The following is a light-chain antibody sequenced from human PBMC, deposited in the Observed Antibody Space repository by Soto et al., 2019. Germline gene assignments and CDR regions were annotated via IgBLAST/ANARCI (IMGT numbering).Light chain of an antibody. Sequence: EIQMTQSPATLSVSPGERATLSCRASQSVSSNLDWYQQKPGQAPRLLIYGASTMPTGIPARFSGSGSGTEFTLTISSLQSEDFAIYYCQQYNSSPRTFGQGTKVEIK. CDR2: GAS. CDR1: QSVSSN. V-gene: IGKV3-15*01. CDR3: QQYNSSPRT. J-gene: IGKJ1*01.